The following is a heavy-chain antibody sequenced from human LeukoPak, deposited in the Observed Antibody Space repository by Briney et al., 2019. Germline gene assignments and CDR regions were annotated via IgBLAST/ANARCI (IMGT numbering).Heavy chain of an antibody. J-gene: IGHJ3*02. CDR1: GLTFSRYA. CDR3: AKDLELLWFGELLLTDAFDI. V-gene: IGHV3-23*01. CDR2: IRGSGGRT. Sequence: GRCLSLSCAVSGLTFSRYAMSWVRQPPGRGLEWVSAIRGSGGRTYYADSVKDRFTISRDNSKNTLDLQMNSLRAEDTAVYYCAKDLELLWFGELLLTDAFDICGQGTMVTVSS. D-gene: IGHD3-10*01.